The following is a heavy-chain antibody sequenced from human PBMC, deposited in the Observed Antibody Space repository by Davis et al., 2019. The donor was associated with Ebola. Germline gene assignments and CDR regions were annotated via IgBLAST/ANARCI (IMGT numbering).Heavy chain of an antibody. Sequence: PGGSLRLSCAASGLTFSSDWMHWVRQVPGKGLVWVSRMNSDGSTTRYADSVKGRFTISRDNAKNTLYLQMNSLRAEDTAVYHCARHALSLGGRDFDYWGQGTLVAVSS. CDR1: GLTFSSDW. V-gene: IGHV3-74*01. CDR3: ARHALSLGGRDFDY. CDR2: MNSDGSTT. J-gene: IGHJ4*02. D-gene: IGHD1-26*01.